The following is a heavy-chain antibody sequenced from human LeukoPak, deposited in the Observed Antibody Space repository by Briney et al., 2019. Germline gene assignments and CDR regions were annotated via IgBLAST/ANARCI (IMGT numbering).Heavy chain of an antibody. CDR1: GFTFSSYW. CDR2: ISSSSSTI. CDR3: ARDGSLTIFGVWDI. Sequence: PGGSLRLSCAASGFTFSSYWMSWVRQAPGKGLEWVSYISSSSSTIYYADSVKGRFTISRDNAKNSLYLQMNSLRAEDTAVYYCARDGSLTIFGVWDIWGQGTMVTVSS. V-gene: IGHV3-48*01. D-gene: IGHD3-3*01. J-gene: IGHJ3*02.